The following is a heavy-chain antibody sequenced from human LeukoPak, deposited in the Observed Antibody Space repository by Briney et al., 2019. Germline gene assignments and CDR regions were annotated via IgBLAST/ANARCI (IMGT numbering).Heavy chain of an antibody. D-gene: IGHD1-26*01. CDR3: ARDLVSGAPDYFDS. CDR1: GFTFVSYD. Sequence: GGSLRLSCAASGFTFVSYDVHWVRQAPGKGLQWVAVMSSDGSIKIYTDSVKGRFTISRDNSKNTLYLEMNSLRVDDTAVYYCARDLVSGAPDYFDSWGQGTLVTVSS. V-gene: IGHV3-30-3*01. J-gene: IGHJ4*02. CDR2: MSSDGSIK.